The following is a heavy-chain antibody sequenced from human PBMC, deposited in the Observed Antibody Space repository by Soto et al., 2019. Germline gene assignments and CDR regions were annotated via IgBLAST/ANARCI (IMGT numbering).Heavy chain of an antibody. CDR3: AVGSYGFPSPFDY. V-gene: IGHV1-3*01. Sequence: ASVKVSCKSSGYTFTSYAMHWVRQAPGQRLEWMGWINAGNGNTKYSQKFQGRVTITRDTSASTAYMELSSLRSEDTAVYYCAVGSYGFPSPFDYWGQGTLVTSPQ. CDR1: GYTFTSYA. J-gene: IGHJ4*02. CDR2: INAGNGNT. D-gene: IGHD3-10*01.